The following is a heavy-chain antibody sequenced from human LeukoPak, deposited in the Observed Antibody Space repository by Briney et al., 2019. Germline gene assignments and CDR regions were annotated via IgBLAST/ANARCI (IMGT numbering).Heavy chain of an antibody. CDR2: ITSSSTYI. CDR3: AKARYTGYDLNDY. Sequence: TGGSLTLSCAASGFTFSSYSMNWVRQAPGKGLEWVSSITSSSTYIYYADSVKGRFTISRDNPKNSLYLQMNSLRADDTAVYYCAKARYTGYDLNDYWGQGTLVTVSP. J-gene: IGHJ4*02. V-gene: IGHV3-21*01. D-gene: IGHD5-12*01. CDR1: GFTFSSYS.